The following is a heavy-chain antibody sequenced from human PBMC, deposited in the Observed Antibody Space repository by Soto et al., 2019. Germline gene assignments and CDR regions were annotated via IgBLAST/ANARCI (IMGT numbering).Heavy chain of an antibody. CDR3: AKDGGYCSSTSCYGFDY. Sequence: QVQLVESGGGVVQPGRSLRLSCAASGFTFSSYGMHWVRQAPGKGLEWVAVISYDGSNKYYADSVKGRFTISRDNSKNTLYLQMNSLRAEDTAVYYCAKDGGYCSSTSCYGFDYWGQGTLVTVSS. CDR2: ISYDGSNK. CDR1: GFTFSSYG. J-gene: IGHJ4*02. D-gene: IGHD2-2*01. V-gene: IGHV3-30*18.